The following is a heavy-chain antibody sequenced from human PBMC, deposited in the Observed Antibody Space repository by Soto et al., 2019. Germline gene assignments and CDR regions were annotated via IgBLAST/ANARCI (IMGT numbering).Heavy chain of an antibody. Sequence: PGGSLRLSCAASGFTVSNNFMIWVRQAPGKGLEWVSLIYSGGRTYYADSVKGRFTISRDSSKNTLYLQMNSLRAEDTAVYYCASFNGSGSYYSFYYYCYYMDVWGKGTTVIVSS. CDR3: ASFNGSGSYYSFYYYCYYMDV. D-gene: IGHD3-10*01. CDR2: IYSGGRT. J-gene: IGHJ6*03. V-gene: IGHV3-66*01. CDR1: GFTVSNNF.